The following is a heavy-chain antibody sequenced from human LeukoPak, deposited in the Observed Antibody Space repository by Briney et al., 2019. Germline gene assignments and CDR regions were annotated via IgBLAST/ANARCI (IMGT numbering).Heavy chain of an antibody. J-gene: IGHJ6*03. CDR2: MNPNSGNT. CDR3: ARYGAPPRLYYYYYMDV. CDR1: GYTFTSYD. V-gene: IGHV1-8*03. D-gene: IGHD4-17*01. Sequence: ASVKVSCKASGYTFTSYDINWVRQATGQGLEWMGWMNPNSGNTGYAQKFQGRVTITRNTSISTAYMELSSLRSEDTAVYYCARYGAPPRLYYYYYMDVWGKGTTVTVSS.